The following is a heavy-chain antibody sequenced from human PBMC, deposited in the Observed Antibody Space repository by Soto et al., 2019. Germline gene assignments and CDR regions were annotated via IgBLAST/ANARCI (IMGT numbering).Heavy chain of an antibody. CDR3: ARLVPYRRSWSYVFDY. CDR1: GDSIGSSNYY. V-gene: IGHV4-39*01. D-gene: IGHD1-26*01. J-gene: IGHJ4*02. Sequence: QMQLQESGPGLVRPSGTLSLTCTISGDSIGSSNYYWGWIRQTPGKGLDGIGSIFVGGSPFDSPSVECRLTIAVDSSECWFPLWPASVPAAASGVYYCARLVPYRRSWSYVFDYWGKGILATVSS. CDR2: IFVGGSP.